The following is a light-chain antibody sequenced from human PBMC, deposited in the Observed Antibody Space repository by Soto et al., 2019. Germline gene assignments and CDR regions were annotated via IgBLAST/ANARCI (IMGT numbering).Light chain of an antibody. CDR3: SSYTSSSIL. CDR2: EVS. Sequence: QSALTQPASVSGSPGQSITISCTGTSSDVGGYNYVSWYQQYPGKAPKLMIYEVSNRPSGVSNRFSGSKSGNTASLTISGLQAEDEADYYCSSYTSSSILFGTGTKVTVL. J-gene: IGLJ1*01. V-gene: IGLV2-14*01. CDR1: SSDVGGYNY.